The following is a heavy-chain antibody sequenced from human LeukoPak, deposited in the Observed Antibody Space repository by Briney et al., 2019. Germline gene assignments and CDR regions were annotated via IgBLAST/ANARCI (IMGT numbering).Heavy chain of an antibody. J-gene: IGHJ4*02. V-gene: IGHV4-39*07. CDR1: GGSISSSSYY. CDR3: AREGDTYYYDSSGYYDY. D-gene: IGHD3-22*01. Sequence: SETLSLTCAVSGGSISSSSYYWGWIRQPPGKGLEWIGSIYYSGSTYYNPSLKSRVTISVDTSKNQFSLKLSSVTAADTVVYYCAREGDTYYYDSSGYYDYWGQGTLVTVSS. CDR2: IYYSGST.